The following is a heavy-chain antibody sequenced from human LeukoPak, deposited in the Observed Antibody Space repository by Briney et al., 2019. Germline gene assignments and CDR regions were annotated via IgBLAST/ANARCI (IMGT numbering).Heavy chain of an antibody. CDR2: IWYDGSKK. CDR3: AKESLNYYGSGSYYNPLFDY. Sequence: PGGSLRLSCAASGFTFSDYGIHWVRQAPGQGLEWVALIWYDGSKKYYADSVKGRFTISRDNTKNTLYLQMNSLRAEDTAVYYCAKESLNYYGSGSYYNPLFDYWGQGTLVTVSS. D-gene: IGHD3-10*01. CDR1: GFTFSDYG. J-gene: IGHJ4*02. V-gene: IGHV3-33*06.